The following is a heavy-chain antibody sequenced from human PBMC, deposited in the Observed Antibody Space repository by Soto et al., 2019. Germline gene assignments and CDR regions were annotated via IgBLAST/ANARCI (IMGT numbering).Heavy chain of an antibody. J-gene: IGHJ6*02. CDR2: ISYDGSNK. Sequence: PGGSLRLSCAASGFTFSSYVMHWVRQAPGKGLEWVAVISYDGSNKYYADSVKGRFTISRDNSKNTLYLQMNSLRAEDTAVYYCARDPVRFLEWLLLRYYYGMDVWGQGTTVTVSS. CDR1: GFTFSSYV. D-gene: IGHD3-3*01. V-gene: IGHV3-30-3*01. CDR3: ARDPVRFLEWLLLRYYYGMDV.